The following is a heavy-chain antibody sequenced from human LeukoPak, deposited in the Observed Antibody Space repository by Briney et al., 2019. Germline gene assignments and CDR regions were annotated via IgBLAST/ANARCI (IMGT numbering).Heavy chain of an antibody. V-gene: IGHV3-74*01. CDR3: ARDPNDYGDHTRYYYYGMDV. D-gene: IGHD4-17*01. J-gene: IGHJ6*02. CDR2: INSDGSST. Sequence: GSLRLPCAASGFTFSSYWMHWVRQAPGKGLVWVSRINSDGSSTSYADSVKGRFTISRDNAKNTLYLQMNSLRAEDTAVYYCARDPNDYGDHTRYYYYGMDVWGQGTTVTVSS. CDR1: GFTFSSYW.